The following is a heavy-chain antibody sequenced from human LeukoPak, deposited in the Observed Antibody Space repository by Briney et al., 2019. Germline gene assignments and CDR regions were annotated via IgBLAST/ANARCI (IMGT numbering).Heavy chain of an antibody. J-gene: IGHJ4*02. V-gene: IGHV4-59*01. Sequence: GSLRLSCAASGFTFSSYSMNWVRQAPGKGLEWIGYIYYSGSTNYNPSLKSRVTISVDTSKNQFSLKLSSVTAADTAVYYCATSIAAAGTGDFDYWGQGTLVTVSS. CDR2: IYYSGST. CDR3: ATSIAAAGTGDFDY. CDR1: GFTFSSYS. D-gene: IGHD6-13*01.